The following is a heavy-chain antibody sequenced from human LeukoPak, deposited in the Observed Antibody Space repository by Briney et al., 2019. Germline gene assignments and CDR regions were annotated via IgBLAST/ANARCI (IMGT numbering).Heavy chain of an antibody. D-gene: IGHD6-19*01. J-gene: IGHJ4*02. CDR1: GFTFSSYS. CDR2: ISSSSSYI. V-gene: IGHV3-21*01. Sequence: GGCLRLSCAASGFTFSSYSMNWVRQAPGKGLEWVSSISSSSSYIYYADSLKGRFTISRDNAKNSLYLQMNSLRAEDTAVYYCASRIAVAGTWFDYWGQGTLVTVSS. CDR3: ASRIAVAGTWFDY.